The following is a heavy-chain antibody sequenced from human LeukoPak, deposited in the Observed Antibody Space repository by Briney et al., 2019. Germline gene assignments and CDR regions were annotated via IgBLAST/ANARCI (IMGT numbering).Heavy chain of an antibody. CDR2: ISGSGGST. J-gene: IGHJ4*02. CDR1: GFTFSSYA. Sequence: PGGSLRLSCAASGFTFSSYAMSWVRQAPGKGLEWVSAISGSGGSTYYADSVKGRFTISRDNSKNTLYLQMNSMRAEDTAVYYCAKGDSSGWLSSFDYWGQGTLVTVSS. V-gene: IGHV3-23*01. CDR3: AKGDSSGWLSSFDY. D-gene: IGHD6-19*01.